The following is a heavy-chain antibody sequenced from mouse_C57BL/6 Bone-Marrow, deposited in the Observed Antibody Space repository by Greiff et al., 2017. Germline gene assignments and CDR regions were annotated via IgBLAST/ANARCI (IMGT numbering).Heavy chain of an antibody. V-gene: IGHV1-53*01. Sequence: QVQLQQPGTELVKPGASVKLSCKASGYTFTSYWMPWVNQRPGQGLEWIGNINPCNGGTNYNEKFKSKATLNVDKSSSTAYMQLSSLTSEDSAVYYCARLILRSFAYWGQGTLVTVSA. J-gene: IGHJ3*01. CDR1: GYTFTSYW. CDR2: INPCNGGT. D-gene: IGHD1-1*01. CDR3: ARLILRSFAY.